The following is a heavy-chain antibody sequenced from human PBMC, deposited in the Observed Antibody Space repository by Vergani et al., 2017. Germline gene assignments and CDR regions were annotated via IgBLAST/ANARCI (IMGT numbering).Heavy chain of an antibody. CDR1: GFTFSSYS. D-gene: IGHD2-2*01. CDR3: ARDMVVYCSSTSCPQQYYYYMDV. Sequence: EVQLVESGGGLVKPGGSLRLSCAASGFTFSSYSMNWVRQAPGKGLEWVSSISSSSSYIYYADSVKGRFTISRDNAKNSLYLQMNSLRAEDTAVYYCARDMVVYCSSTSCPQQYYYYMDVWGKGTTVTVSS. V-gene: IGHV3-21*01. J-gene: IGHJ6*03. CDR2: ISSSSSYI.